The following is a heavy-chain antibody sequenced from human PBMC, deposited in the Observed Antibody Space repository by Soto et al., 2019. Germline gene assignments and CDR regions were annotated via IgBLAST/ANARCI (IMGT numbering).Heavy chain of an antibody. CDR1: GFTLKSYG. Sequence: PGGSLRLSCAASGFTLKSYGIHWVRQAPGKGLEWVTVISYDGRDKHYADYVKGRFTISRDDSKNTLYLQMNSLRAEDTAVYYCAKARFRDSSMFLLDYWGQGT. V-gene: IGHV3-30*18. CDR2: ISYDGRDK. J-gene: IGHJ4*02. D-gene: IGHD6-19*01. CDR3: AKARFRDSSMFLLDY.